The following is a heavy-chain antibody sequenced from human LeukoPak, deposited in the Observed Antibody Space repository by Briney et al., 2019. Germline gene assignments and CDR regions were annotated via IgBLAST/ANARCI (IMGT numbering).Heavy chain of an antibody. J-gene: IGHJ6*02. CDR1: GFTFDDYA. V-gene: IGHV3-9*01. CDR3: AKEGRRSGWYDYYYYGMDV. Sequence: PGGSLRLSCAASGFTFDDYAMHWVRHAPGKGLEWVSGISWNSGSIGYADSVRGGFTISRDNAKNSLYLQMNSLRAEDTALYYCAKEGRRSGWYDYYYYGMDVWGQGTTVTVSS. D-gene: IGHD6-19*01. CDR2: ISWNSGSI.